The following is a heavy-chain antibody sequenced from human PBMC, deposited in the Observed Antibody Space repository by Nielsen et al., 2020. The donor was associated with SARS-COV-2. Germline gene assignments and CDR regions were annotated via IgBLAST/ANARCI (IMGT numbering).Heavy chain of an antibody. CDR1: GFTFSSYG. D-gene: IGHD1-26*01. Sequence: GESLKISCAASGFTFSSYGMHWVRQAPGKGLEWVAVIWYDGSNKYYADSVKGRFTISRDNSKNTLYLQMNSLRAADTAVYYCARDGPVGATGFDYWGQGTLVTVSS. V-gene: IGHV3-33*01. J-gene: IGHJ4*02. CDR3: ARDGPVGATGFDY. CDR2: IWYDGSNK.